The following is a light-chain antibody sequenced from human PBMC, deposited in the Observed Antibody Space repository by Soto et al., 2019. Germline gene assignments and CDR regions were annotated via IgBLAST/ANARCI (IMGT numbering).Light chain of an antibody. CDR2: GAS. Sequence: EIGLTQSPGTLSLSPGERATLSCRASQSVSSSYLAWYQQKPGQAPRLLIYGASSRATGIPDRFSGSGSGTDFTLTISRLEPEDFAVYYCHQYGSSPYTFGQGTKLEI. CDR3: HQYGSSPYT. CDR1: QSVSSSY. V-gene: IGKV3-20*01. J-gene: IGKJ2*01.